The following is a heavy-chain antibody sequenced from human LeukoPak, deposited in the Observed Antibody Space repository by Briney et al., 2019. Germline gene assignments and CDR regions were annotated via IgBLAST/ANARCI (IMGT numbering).Heavy chain of an antibody. D-gene: IGHD4-17*01. CDR1: GFTFSSYW. V-gene: IGHV3-74*01. J-gene: IGHJ4*02. CDR2: IHNEGTTT. Sequence: GGSLRLSCAASGFTFSSYWMHWVRQAPGKGLVWVSRIHNEGTTTYYADSVKGRFTISRDNSKNTLYLQMNSLRAEDTAVYYCTKGTIRLPFDYWGQGTLVTVSS. CDR3: TKGTIRLPFDY.